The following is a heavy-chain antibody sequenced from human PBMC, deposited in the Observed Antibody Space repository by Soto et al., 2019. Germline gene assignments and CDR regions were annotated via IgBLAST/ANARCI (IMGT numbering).Heavy chain of an antibody. V-gene: IGHV4-31*03. CDR1: GGSISSGGYY. J-gene: IGHJ4*02. CDR3: ARAIVVPAGDYGGYVIYFDY. Sequence: SETLSLTCTVSGGSISSGGYYWSWIRQHPGKGLEWIGYIYYSGSTYYNPSLKSRVTISVDTSKNQFSLKLSSVTAADTAVYYCARAIVVPAGDYGGYVIYFDYWGQGTLVTVSS. D-gene: IGHD2-2*01. CDR2: IYYSGST.